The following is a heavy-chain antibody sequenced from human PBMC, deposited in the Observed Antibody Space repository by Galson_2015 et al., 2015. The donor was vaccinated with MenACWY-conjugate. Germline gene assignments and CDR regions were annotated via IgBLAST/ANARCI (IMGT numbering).Heavy chain of an antibody. CDR2: IWYDGTNK. D-gene: IGHD3-10*01. V-gene: IGHV3-33*01. CDR3: AARLLHSGGMDV. CDR1: GFAFSGYA. J-gene: IGHJ6*02. Sequence: SLRLSCAASGFAFSGYAMHWVRQPPGKGLEWVAIIWYDGTNKYYADSVKGRFTISRDNSKNTLYPQMNSLRAEDTAVYYCAARLLHSGGMDVWGQGTTVTVSS.